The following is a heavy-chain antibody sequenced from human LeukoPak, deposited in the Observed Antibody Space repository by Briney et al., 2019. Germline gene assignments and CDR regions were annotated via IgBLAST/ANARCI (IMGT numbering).Heavy chain of an antibody. D-gene: IGHD3-3*01. CDR3: PRDQRLRFLEWLGFDP. CDR2: IYYSGST. V-gene: IGHV4-31*03. Sequence: SETLSLTCTVSGGSISSGGYYWSWIRQHPGKGLEWIGYIYYSGSTYYNPSLKSRVTISVDTSKNQFSLKLSSVTAADTAVYYCPRDQRLRFLEWLGFDPWGQGTLVTVSS. CDR1: GGSISSGGYY. J-gene: IGHJ5*02.